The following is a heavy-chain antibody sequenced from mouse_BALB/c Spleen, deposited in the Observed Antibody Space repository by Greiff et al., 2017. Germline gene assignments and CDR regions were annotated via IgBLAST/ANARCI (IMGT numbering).Heavy chain of an antibody. CDR3: TREGGNFLDY. CDR1: GFTFSSYT. V-gene: IGHV5-6-4*01. D-gene: IGHD2-1*01. J-gene: IGHJ2*01. Sequence: EVKLVESGGGLVKPGGSLKLSCAASGFTFSSYTMSWVRQTPEKRLEWVATISSGGSYTYYPDSVKGRFTISRDNAKNTLYLQMSSLKSEDTAMYYCTREGGNFLDYWGQGTTLTVSS. CDR2: ISSGGSYT.